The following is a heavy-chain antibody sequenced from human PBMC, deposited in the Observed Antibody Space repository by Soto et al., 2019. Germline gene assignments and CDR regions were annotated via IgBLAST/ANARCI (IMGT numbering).Heavy chain of an antibody. CDR2: IGTAGDP. D-gene: IGHD6-19*01. J-gene: IGHJ3*02. Sequence: PVGSLRLSCAASGFTFSSYDMHWVRQATGKGLEWVSAIGTAGDPYYSGSVKGRFTISRENAKNSLYLQMNSLRAGDTAVYYCARYSSGFDAFDIWGQGTMVTVSS. CDR1: GFTFSSYD. V-gene: IGHV3-13*05. CDR3: ARYSSGFDAFDI.